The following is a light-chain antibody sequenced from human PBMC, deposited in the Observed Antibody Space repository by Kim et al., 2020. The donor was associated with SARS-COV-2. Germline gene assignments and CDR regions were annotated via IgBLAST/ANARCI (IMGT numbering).Light chain of an antibody. CDR3: QQRSNWPPGFT. J-gene: IGKJ4*01. CDR2: DAS. Sequence: SPGERATLSCRASQSVSSYLAWYQQKPGQAPRLLIYDASNRATGIPARFSGSGSGTDFTLTISSLKPEDFAVYYCQQRSNWPPGFTFGGGTKLEI. V-gene: IGKV3-11*01. CDR1: QSVSSY.